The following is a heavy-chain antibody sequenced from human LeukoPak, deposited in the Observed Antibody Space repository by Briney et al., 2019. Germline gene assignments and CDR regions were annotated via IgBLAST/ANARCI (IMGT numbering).Heavy chain of an antibody. CDR3: ARASITGVNWFDP. D-gene: IGHD7-27*01. CDR1: GYTFTGYY. V-gene: IGHV1-2*06. Sequence: VKVSCKASGYTFTGYYMHWVRQAPGQGLEWMGRINPNSGGTNYAQKFQGRVTMTRDTSNSTAYMELSRLRSDDTAVYYCARASITGVNWFDPWGRGTLVTVSS. J-gene: IGHJ5*02. CDR2: INPNSGGT.